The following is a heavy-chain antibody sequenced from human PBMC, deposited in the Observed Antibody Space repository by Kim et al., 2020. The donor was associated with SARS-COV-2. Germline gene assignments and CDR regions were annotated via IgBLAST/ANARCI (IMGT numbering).Heavy chain of an antibody. CDR1: GGTFSSYA. Sequence: SVKVSCKASGGTFSSYAISWVRQAPGQGLEWMGGIIPIFGTANYAQKFQGRVTITADESTSTAYMELSSLRSEDTAVYYCARVNFPSVVAAAFDIWGQGTMVTVSS. CDR3: ARVNFPSVVAAAFDI. CDR2: IIPIFGTA. V-gene: IGHV1-69*13. D-gene: IGHD2-15*01. J-gene: IGHJ3*02.